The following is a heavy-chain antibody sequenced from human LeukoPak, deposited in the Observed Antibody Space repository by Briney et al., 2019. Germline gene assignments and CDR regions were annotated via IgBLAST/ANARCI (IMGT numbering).Heavy chain of an antibody. CDR1: GLTFSSYW. J-gene: IGHJ4*02. Sequence: GGSLRLSCAASGLTFSSYWMSWVRQAPGKGLEWVANIKQDGSEKYYVDSVKGRFTISRDNAKNSLYLQMNSLRAEDTAVYYCARDQGIAAAGTIFPSYYFDYWGQGTLVTVSS. V-gene: IGHV3-7*01. CDR3: ARDQGIAAAGTIFPSYYFDY. D-gene: IGHD6-13*01. CDR2: IKQDGSEK.